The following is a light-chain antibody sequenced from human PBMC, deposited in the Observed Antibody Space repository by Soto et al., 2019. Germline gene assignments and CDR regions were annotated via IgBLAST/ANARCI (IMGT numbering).Light chain of an antibody. CDR1: QSLVQSDGNTY. CDR3: VQGAQLRT. CDR2: QVS. V-gene: IGKV2-24*01. J-gene: IGKJ1*01. Sequence: IVMTQTPLSSRVTLGQPASISCRSSQSLVQSDGNTYLTWLHLRPGQPPRLLIYQVSNRFSGVPERFSGSGAGTDFTLRISRGEHEDVGGYYCVQGAQLRTFGQGTTVEI.